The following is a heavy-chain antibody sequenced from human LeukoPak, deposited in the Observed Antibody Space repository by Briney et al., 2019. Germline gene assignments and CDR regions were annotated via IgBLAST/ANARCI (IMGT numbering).Heavy chain of an antibody. CDR3: ARRASSSGEFDY. J-gene: IGHJ4*02. V-gene: IGHV4-39*07. CDR1: GGSISSSDYY. D-gene: IGHD6-6*01. Sequence: SETLSLTCTVSGGSISSSDYYWGWIRQPPGQGLEWIGSIDYSGSTYSNPSLKSRVTISVDTSKNQFSLKLSSVTAADTAVYYCARRASSSGEFDYWGQGTLVTVSS. CDR2: IDYSGST.